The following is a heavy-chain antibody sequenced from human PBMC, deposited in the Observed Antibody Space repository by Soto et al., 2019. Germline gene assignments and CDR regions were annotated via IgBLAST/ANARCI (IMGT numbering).Heavy chain of an antibody. CDR2: IIPIFGTA. V-gene: IGHV1-69*06. CDR3: AREPHRVTYYDFWSGYYKYAFDI. CDR1: GYTFTGYY. D-gene: IGHD3-3*01. Sequence: GASVKVSCKASGYTFTGYYMHWVRQAPGQGLEWMGGIIPIFGTANYAQKFQGRVTITADKSTSTAYMELSSLRSEDTAVYYCAREPHRVTYYDFWSGYYKYAFDIWGQGTMVAVSS. J-gene: IGHJ3*02.